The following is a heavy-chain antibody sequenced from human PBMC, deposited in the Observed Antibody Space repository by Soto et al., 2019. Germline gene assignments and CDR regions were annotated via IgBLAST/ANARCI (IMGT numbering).Heavy chain of an antibody. J-gene: IGHJ4*02. CDR1: GYTLTELS. Sequence: RASVKVSCKVSGYTLTELSMHWVRQAPGKGLEWMGGFDPEDGETIYAQKFQGRVTMTEDTSTDTAYMELSSLRSEDTAVYYCATGHDSSGYYYVFLDYWGQGTLVTVSS. CDR3: ATGHDSSGYYYVFLDY. CDR2: FDPEDGET. D-gene: IGHD3-22*01. V-gene: IGHV1-24*01.